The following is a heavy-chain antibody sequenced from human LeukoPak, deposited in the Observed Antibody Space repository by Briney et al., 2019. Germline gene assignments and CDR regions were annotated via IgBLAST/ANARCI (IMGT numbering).Heavy chain of an antibody. V-gene: IGHV3-21*01. CDR1: GFTFRSYS. CDR2: ISSSSSYI. CDR3: ARDLGHNAFDI. Sequence: GGSLRLSCAASGFTFRSYSMYWVRQAPGKGLEWVSSISSSSSYIYYADSVKGRFTISRDNAKNSLYLQMNSLRAEDTAVYYCARDLGHNAFDIWGQGTMVTVSS. J-gene: IGHJ3*02.